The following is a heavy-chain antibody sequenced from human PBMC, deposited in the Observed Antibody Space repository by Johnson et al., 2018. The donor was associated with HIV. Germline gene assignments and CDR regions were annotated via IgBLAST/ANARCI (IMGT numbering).Heavy chain of an antibody. Sequence: EVQLVESGGGVVRPGGSLRLSCAASGFTVSSNYMSWVRQAPGKGLEWVSVIYSGGSTYYADSVKGRFTISRDKSKNTLYLQMNSLRAEDTAVYYCARDRIVGWEPYDAFDIWGQGTMVTVSS. J-gene: IGHJ3*02. CDR1: GFTVSSNY. V-gene: IGHV3-66*01. CDR3: ARDRIVGWEPYDAFDI. D-gene: IGHD1-26*01. CDR2: IYSGGST.